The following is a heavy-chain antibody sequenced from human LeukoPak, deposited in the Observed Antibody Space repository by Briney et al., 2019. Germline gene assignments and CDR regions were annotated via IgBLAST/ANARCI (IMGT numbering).Heavy chain of an antibody. V-gene: IGHV3-7*01. CDR2: IKQDGSEK. D-gene: IGHD4-11*01. CDR3: ARNPFIEVTTSLFPFYYYYGMDV. CDR1: GFTFSSYW. J-gene: IGHJ6*02. Sequence: HPGGSLRLSCAASGFTFSSYWMSWVRQAPGKGLEWVANIKQDGSEKYYVDSVKGRFTISRDNAKNSLYLQMNSLRAEDTAVYYCARNPFIEVTTSLFPFYYYYGMDVWGQGTTVTVSS.